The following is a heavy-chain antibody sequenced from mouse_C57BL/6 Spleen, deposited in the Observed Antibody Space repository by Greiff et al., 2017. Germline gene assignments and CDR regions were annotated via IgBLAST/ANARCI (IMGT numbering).Heavy chain of an antibody. CDR2: IDPNSGGT. CDR1: GYTFTSYW. CDR3: ARGGVRSNYVAWFAY. V-gene: IGHV1-72*01. Sequence: VQLQQSGAELVKPGASVKLSCKASGYTFTSYWMHWVKQRPGRGLEWIGRIDPNSGGTKYNEKFKSKATLTVDKPSSTAYMQLSSLTSEDSAVYYCARGGVRSNYVAWFAYWGQGTLVTVSA. D-gene: IGHD2-5*01. J-gene: IGHJ3*01.